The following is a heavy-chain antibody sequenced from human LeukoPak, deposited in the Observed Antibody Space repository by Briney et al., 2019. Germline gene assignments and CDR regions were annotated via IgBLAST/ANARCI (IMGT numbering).Heavy chain of an antibody. CDR2: IYYSGST. CDR3: ARDLIDYYYGMDV. Sequence: SETLSLTCTVSGGSISSYYWSWIRQPPGKGLEWIGYIYYSGSTNYNPSLKSRVTISVDTSKSQFSLKLSSVTAADTAVYYCARDLIDYYYGMDVWGQGTTVTVSS. D-gene: IGHD3-22*01. V-gene: IGHV4-59*01. J-gene: IGHJ6*02. CDR1: GGSISSYY.